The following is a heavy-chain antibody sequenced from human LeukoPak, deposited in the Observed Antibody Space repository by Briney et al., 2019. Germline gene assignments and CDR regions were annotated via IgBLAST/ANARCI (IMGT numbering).Heavy chain of an antibody. J-gene: IGHJ5*02. Sequence: GGSLRLSCAASQSIVSSRYMSWVRQAPGKGLEWVSIIYDGGKTYYADSVKGRFTISRDNFKNTLYLQMNNLRAEDTAVYYCARVRWLQSFDPWGQGTLVTVSS. V-gene: IGHV3-53*01. CDR1: QSIVSSRY. CDR3: ARVRWLQSFDP. CDR2: IYDGGKT. D-gene: IGHD5-24*01.